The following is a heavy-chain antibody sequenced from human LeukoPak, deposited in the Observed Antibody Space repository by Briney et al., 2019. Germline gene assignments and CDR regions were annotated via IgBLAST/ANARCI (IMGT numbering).Heavy chain of an antibody. V-gene: IGHV3-23*01. CDR1: GFTFSSSA. CDR2: ISAGGGST. D-gene: IGHD1-1*01. CDR3: AKSHPTVQKLDS. J-gene: IGHJ5*02. Sequence: PGESLRLSCAASGFTFSSSAMNWIRQAPGKGLEWVSGISAGGGSTYYADSVRGRFVISRDNSKNTLSLHMNSLRVEDTAIYSCAKSHPTVQKLDSWGQGTLVTVSS.